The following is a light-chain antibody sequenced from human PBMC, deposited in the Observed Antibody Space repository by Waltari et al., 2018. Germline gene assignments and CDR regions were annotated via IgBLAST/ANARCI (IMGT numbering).Light chain of an antibody. CDR2: DGS. CDR3: QQYNSYLSS. V-gene: IGKV1-5*01. J-gene: IGKJ2*01. CDR1: QNIGTW. Sequence: IAMTQSPSTLSSSVGYSVTITCRDSQNIGTWVAWYQQKPGKAPKLLIFDGSTLESGVPSRFSGSASGTDFTLTINSLQPDDFASYFCQQYNSYLSSFGQGTKLEI.